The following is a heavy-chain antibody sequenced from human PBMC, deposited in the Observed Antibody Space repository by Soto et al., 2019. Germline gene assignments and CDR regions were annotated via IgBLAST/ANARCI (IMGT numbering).Heavy chain of an antibody. V-gene: IGHV4-34*01. Sequence: SETLSLTCAVYGGSFSGYYWSWIRQPPGKGLEWIGEINHSGSTNYNPSLKSRVTISVDTSKNQFSLKLSSVTAADTAMYYCSTRAYDTNGYYRFDPSGKGTLVTVSS. D-gene: IGHD3-22*01. CDR3: STRAYDTNGYYRFDP. CDR1: GGSFSGYY. J-gene: IGHJ5*01. CDR2: INHSGST.